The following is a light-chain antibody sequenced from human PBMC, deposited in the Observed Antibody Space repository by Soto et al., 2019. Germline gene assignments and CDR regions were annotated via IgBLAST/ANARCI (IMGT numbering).Light chain of an antibody. CDR3: QQYEKSPLT. Sequence: EIVLTQSPSTLSLSPGDRATLSCRASQSLSRYFLAWYQQKPGQAPRLLIYDASNRATGVPDRFSGSGSGTDFTLTISGLESEDFAVYHCQQYEKSPLTFGGGTKVEIK. J-gene: IGKJ4*01. CDR2: DAS. V-gene: IGKV3-20*01. CDR1: QSLSRYF.